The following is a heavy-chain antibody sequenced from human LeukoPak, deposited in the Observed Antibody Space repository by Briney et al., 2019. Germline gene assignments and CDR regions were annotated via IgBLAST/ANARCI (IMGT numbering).Heavy chain of an antibody. J-gene: IGHJ4*02. Sequence: GTSVKVSCKASGFTFTSSTIQWVRQARGQRLEWIGWIVVGSGNTNYAQKFQERVIITRDMSTTTVYMELSSLRSEDTAVYYCAGTPWVGELTLDYWGQGTLVIVSS. CDR3: AGTPWVGELTLDY. D-gene: IGHD3-10*01. V-gene: IGHV1-58*02. CDR2: IVVGSGNT. CDR1: GFTFTSST.